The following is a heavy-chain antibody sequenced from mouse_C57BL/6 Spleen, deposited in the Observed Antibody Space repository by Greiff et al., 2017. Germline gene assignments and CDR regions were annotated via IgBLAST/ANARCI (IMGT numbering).Heavy chain of an antibody. CDR1: GFTFSSYG. D-gene: IGHD1-1*01. J-gene: IGHJ4*01. CDR2: ISSGGSYT. V-gene: IGHV5-6*01. CDR3: ARRGGSSSGDYAMDY. Sequence: EVQVVESGGDLVKPGGSLKLSCAASGFTFSSYGMSWVRQTPDKRLEWVATISSGGSYTYYPDSVKGRFTISRDNAKNTLYLQMSSLKSEDTAMYYCARRGGSSSGDYAMDYWGQGTSVTVSS.